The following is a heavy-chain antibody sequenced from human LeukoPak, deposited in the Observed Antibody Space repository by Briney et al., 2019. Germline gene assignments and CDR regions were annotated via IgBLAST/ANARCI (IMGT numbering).Heavy chain of an antibody. J-gene: IGHJ4*02. V-gene: IGHV4-34*01. CDR2: INHSGST. CDR1: GGSFSGYY. CDR3: ARDRGSGRLDY. Sequence: SETLSLTCAVYGGSFSGYYWSWIRQPPGKGLEWIGEINHSGSTNYNPSLKSRVTMSVDTSKNQFSLKLSSVTAADTAVYYCARDRGSGRLDYWGQGTLVTVSS. D-gene: IGHD6-19*01.